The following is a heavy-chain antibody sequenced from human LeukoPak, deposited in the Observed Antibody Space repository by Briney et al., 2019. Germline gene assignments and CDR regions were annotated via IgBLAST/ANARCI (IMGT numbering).Heavy chain of an antibody. Sequence: GASVKVSCKASGGTFISYAISWVRQAPGQGLEWMGGIIPIFGTANYAQKFQGRVTITADGSTSTAYMELSSLRSEDTAVYYCARFSLRATIFGVVIIPDYWGQGTLVTVSS. CDR2: IIPIFGTA. CDR1: GGTFISYA. CDR3: ARFSLRATIFGVVIIPDY. V-gene: IGHV1-69*13. J-gene: IGHJ4*02. D-gene: IGHD3-3*01.